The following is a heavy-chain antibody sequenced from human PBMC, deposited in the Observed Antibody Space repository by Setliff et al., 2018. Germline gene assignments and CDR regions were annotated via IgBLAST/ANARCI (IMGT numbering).Heavy chain of an antibody. D-gene: IGHD2-21*01. CDR2: IYYSGST. CDR1: GGSISSSSHY. V-gene: IGHV4-39*01. J-gene: IGHJ3*02. CDR3: ARSVVVIAYDAFDI. Sequence: PSETLSLTCTVSGGSISSSSHYWGWIRQPPGKGLEWIGSIYYSGSTYYNPSLKSRVTISVDTSKNQFSLKLSSVTAADTAVYYCARSVVVIAYDAFDIWGQGTMVTVSS.